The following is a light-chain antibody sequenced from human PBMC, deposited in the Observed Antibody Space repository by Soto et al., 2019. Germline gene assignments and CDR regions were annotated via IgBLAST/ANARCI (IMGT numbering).Light chain of an antibody. Sequence: EVVTTQSPATLSVSPGERATLSCMASQGLGTNLAWYQQKPGEAPRVLIYAASARATGVPGRFSGSGSGTGFTITTSRLQSEDFEVYYCQQYNHWPLTFGGGTKV. CDR1: QGLGTN. CDR2: AAS. V-gene: IGKV3-15*01. CDR3: QQYNHWPLT. J-gene: IGKJ4*01.